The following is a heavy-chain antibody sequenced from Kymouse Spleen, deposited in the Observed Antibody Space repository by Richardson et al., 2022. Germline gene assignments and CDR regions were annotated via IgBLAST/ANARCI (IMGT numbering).Heavy chain of an antibody. CDR1: GGSVSSGSYY. CDR2: IYYSGST. CDR3: ARANWGNWFDP. V-gene: IGHV4-61*01. D-gene: IGHD7-27*02. Sequence: QVQLQESGPGLVKPSETLSLTCTVSGGSVSSGSYYWSWIRQPPGKGLEWIGYIYYSGSTNYNPSLKSRVTISVDTSKNQFSLKLSSVTAADTAVYYCARANWGNWFDPWGQGTLVTVSS. J-gene: IGHJ5*02.